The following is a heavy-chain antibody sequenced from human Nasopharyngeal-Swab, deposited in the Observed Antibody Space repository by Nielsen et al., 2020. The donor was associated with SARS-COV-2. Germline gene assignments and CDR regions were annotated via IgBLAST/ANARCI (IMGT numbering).Heavy chain of an antibody. D-gene: IGHD6-13*01. CDR3: ATCGGGSWYFDY. CDR1: GFTLSSYW. CDR2: IKQDGSEK. V-gene: IGHV3-7*01. J-gene: IGHJ4*02. Sequence: GGSLRLSCAASGFTLSSYWMSWVRQAPGKGLEWVANIKQDGSEKYYVDSVKGRFTISRDNAKNSLYLQMNSLRAEDTAVYYCATCGGGSWYFDYWGQGTLVTVSS.